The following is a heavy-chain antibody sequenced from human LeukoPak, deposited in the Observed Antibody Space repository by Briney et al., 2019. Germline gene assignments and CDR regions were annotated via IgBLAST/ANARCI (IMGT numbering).Heavy chain of an antibody. Sequence: ASVKVSCKASGYTFTGYYLHWVRQAPGQGLEWMGRINPNSGGTNYAQKFQGRVTMTRDTSISTAYMELSRLRSDDTAVYYCARGMPGDSSGYRLFDYWGQGTLVTVSS. CDR2: INPNSGGT. J-gene: IGHJ4*02. V-gene: IGHV1-2*06. CDR3: ARGMPGDSSGYRLFDY. D-gene: IGHD3-22*01. CDR1: GYTFTGYY.